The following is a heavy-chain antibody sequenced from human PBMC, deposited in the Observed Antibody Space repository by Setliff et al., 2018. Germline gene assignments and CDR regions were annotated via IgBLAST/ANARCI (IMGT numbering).Heavy chain of an antibody. CDR2: ISHSGST. Sequence: SETLSLTCTVSGYSISSGHYWGWIRQPPGKGLEWIGSISHSGSTDHNPSLKSRVTISVDTSKNQFTLKLSSVTAADTAVYYCARGRTTVTFDYWGQGTLVTVSS. CDR3: ARGRTTVTFDY. J-gene: IGHJ4*02. D-gene: IGHD4-17*01. CDR1: GYSISSGHY. V-gene: IGHV4-38-2*02.